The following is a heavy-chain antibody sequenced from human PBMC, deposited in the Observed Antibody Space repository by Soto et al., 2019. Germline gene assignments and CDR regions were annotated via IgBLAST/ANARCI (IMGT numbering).Heavy chain of an antibody. CDR3: AREDSNGWSGESLDV. V-gene: IGHV4-34*01. Sequence: PSETLSLTXAVVGDSLSGQSWNWIRQSPGKGLEWIGELDQSGGTNYNPSLKSRAIISDDTSKNQFSLTLTSVTAADTAVYYCAREDSNGWSGESLDVGGQGTTVTVSS. CDR1: GDSLSGQS. CDR2: LDQSGGT. J-gene: IGHJ6*02. D-gene: IGHD6-19*01.